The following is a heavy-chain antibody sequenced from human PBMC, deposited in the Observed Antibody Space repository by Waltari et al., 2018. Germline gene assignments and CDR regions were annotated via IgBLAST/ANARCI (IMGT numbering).Heavy chain of an antibody. V-gene: IGHV3-53*02. J-gene: IGHJ4*02. CDR3: ARMAGATVLDY. Sequence: EVQLVETGGGLIQPGGSLRLSCAASGFTVSSNYMSWVRQAPGKGLEWVSVIYSGGSTYYADTVNGRFTISRDNTKSTLYLQMNSLRAEDTAVYYCARMAGATVLDYWGQGTLVTVSS. CDR2: IYSGGST. D-gene: IGHD1-26*01. CDR1: GFTVSSNY.